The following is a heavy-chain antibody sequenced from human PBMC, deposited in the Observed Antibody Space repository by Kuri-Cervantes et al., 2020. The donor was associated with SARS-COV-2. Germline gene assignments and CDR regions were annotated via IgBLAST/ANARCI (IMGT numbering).Heavy chain of an antibody. CDR3: ARAGTASGYDQYYYYYYGMDV. CDR1: GFTFSSYW. CDR2: INSDGSST. J-gene: IGHJ6*02. D-gene: IGHD5-12*01. V-gene: IGHV3-74*01. Sequence: GESLKISCAASGFTFSSYWMHWVRQAPGKGLVWVSRINSDGSSTSYAESVKGRFTISRDNAKNTLYLQMNSLRAEDTAVYYCARAGTASGYDQYYYYYYGMDVWGQGTTVTVSS.